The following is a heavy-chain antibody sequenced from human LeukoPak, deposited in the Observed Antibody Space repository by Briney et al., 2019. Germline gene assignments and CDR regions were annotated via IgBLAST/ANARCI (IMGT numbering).Heavy chain of an antibody. V-gene: IGHV3-23*01. J-gene: IGHJ4*02. CDR2: ISGSGGST. CDR1: GFTCSSYA. Sequence: GGSLRLYCAASGFTCSSYAMSRVGQVRGKGLEWVSAISGSGGSTYYADSVKGRFTISRDNSKNTLYLQMNGLRAEDTAVYYCAKDYYFDYWGQGTLVTVSS. CDR3: AKDYYFDY.